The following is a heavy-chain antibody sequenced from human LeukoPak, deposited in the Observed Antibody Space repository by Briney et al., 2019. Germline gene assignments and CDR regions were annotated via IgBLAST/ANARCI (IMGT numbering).Heavy chain of an antibody. CDR1: GYTFMNFD. V-gene: IGHV1-8*02. Sequence: ASVKVSRKASGYTFMNFDINWVRQATGQGLEWMGWMNPNSGNTGYARKFQGRVTVTRNISTQTVYMELSNLRSEDTAVYYCARGPISGSYSYYYYYMDVWGKGTTVTVSS. CDR2: MNPNSGNT. J-gene: IGHJ6*03. D-gene: IGHD1-26*01. CDR3: ARGPISGSYSYYYYYMDV.